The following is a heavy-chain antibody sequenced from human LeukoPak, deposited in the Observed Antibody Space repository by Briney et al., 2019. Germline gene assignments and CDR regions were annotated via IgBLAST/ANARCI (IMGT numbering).Heavy chain of an antibody. CDR1: GGSISSSSFF. CDR2: VSYSGTT. V-gene: IGHV4-39*01. CDR3: AKLTCSSTFCPLDY. J-gene: IGHJ4*02. Sequence: SETLSLTCTVSGGSISSSSFFWAWIRQPPGTGLEWIGTVSYSGTTYYSPSLKSRVTISVDTSKNQFSLRLTSVTAADTALYYCAKLTCSSTFCPLDYWGQGTLVTVSS. D-gene: IGHD2-2*01.